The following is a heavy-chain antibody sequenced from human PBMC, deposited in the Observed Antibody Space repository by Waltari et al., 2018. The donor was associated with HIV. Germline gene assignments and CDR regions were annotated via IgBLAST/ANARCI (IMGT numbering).Heavy chain of an antibody. CDR3: ARDFWGGYYYGMDV. J-gene: IGHJ6*02. CDR1: GFTFSSYS. D-gene: IGHD3-16*01. V-gene: IGHV3-21*01. CDR2: SSISSSYR. Sequence: EVQLVESGGGLVKPGGSLRLSCAASGFTFSSYSMNWVRQAPGKGLEWVSSSSISSSYRYYADSVKGRFTISRDNAKNSLYLQMNSLRAEDTAVYYCARDFWGGYYYGMDVWGQGTTVTVSS.